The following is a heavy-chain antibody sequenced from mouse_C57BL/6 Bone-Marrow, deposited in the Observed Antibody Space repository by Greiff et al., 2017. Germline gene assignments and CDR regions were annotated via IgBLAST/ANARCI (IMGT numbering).Heavy chain of an antibody. V-gene: IGHV1-9*01. J-gene: IGHJ1*03. D-gene: IGHD1-1*01. CDR2: ILPGSGST. Sequence: QVQLKESGAELMKPGASVKLSCKATGYTFTGYWIEWVKQRPGHGLEWIGEILPGSGSTNYNEKFKGKATFTADTSSNTAYMQLSSLTTEDSAIYYCARRTITTVVATDWYFDVWGTGTTVTVSS. CDR1: GYTFTGYW. CDR3: ARRTITTVVATDWYFDV.